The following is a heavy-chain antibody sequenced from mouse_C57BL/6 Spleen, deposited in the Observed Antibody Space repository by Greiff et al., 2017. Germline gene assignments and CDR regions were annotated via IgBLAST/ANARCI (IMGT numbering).Heavy chain of an antibody. CDR2: ISDGGSYT. CDR1: GFTFSSYA. D-gene: IGHD1-1*01. Sequence: EVKVEESGGGLVKPGGSLKLSCAASGFTFSSYAMSWVRQTPEKRLEWVATISDGGSYTYYPDNVKGRFTISRDNAKNNLYLQMSHLKSEDTAMYYCARDRYCGSSYYFDYWGQGTTLTVSS. CDR3: ARDRYCGSSYYFDY. V-gene: IGHV5-4*01. J-gene: IGHJ2*01.